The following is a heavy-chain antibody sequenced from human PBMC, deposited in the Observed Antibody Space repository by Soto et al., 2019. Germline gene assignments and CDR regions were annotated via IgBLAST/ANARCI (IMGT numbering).Heavy chain of an antibody. V-gene: IGHV3-48*04. CDR1: GFTFSSYS. Sequence: GGSLRLSCAASGFTFSSYSMNWVRQAPGKGLEWVSYISSSSSTIYYADSVKGRFTISRDNAKNSLYLQMNSLRAEDTAVYYCARDSEGLTGDDAAFDIWGQGTMVTVSS. D-gene: IGHD7-27*01. CDR3: ARDSEGLTGDDAAFDI. J-gene: IGHJ3*02. CDR2: ISSSSSTI.